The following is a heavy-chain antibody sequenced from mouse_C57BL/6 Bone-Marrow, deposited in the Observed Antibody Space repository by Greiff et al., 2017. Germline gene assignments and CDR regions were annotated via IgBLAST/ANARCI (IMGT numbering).Heavy chain of an antibody. CDR1: GYTFTDYY. J-gene: IGHJ1*03. Sequence: VQLQQSGAELVRPGASVKLSCKASGYTFTDYYINWVKQRPGQGLEWIARIYPGSGNTYYNEKFKGKATLTAEKSSSTAYMQLSSLTSEDSAVYFCARGDYGSSYWYCDVWGTGTTVTVSS. D-gene: IGHD1-1*01. V-gene: IGHV1-76*01. CDR3: ARGDYGSSYWYCDV. CDR2: IYPGSGNT.